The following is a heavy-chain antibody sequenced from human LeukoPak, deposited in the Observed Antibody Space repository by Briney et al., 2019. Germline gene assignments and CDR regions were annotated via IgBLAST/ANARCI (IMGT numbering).Heavy chain of an antibody. Sequence: GASVKVSCKASGYTFTSYYMHWVRQAPGQGLEWMGWINPNSGGTNYAQKFQGRVTMTRDTSISTAYMELSRLRSDDTAAYYCARDSHNWNYSGFDPWGQGTLVTVSS. CDR3: ARDSHNWNYSGFDP. V-gene: IGHV1-2*02. J-gene: IGHJ5*02. D-gene: IGHD1-7*01. CDR2: INPNSGGT. CDR1: GYTFTSYY.